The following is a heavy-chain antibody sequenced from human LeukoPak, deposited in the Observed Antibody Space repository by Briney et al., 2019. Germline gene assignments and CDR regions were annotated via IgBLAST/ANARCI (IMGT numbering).Heavy chain of an antibody. CDR1: GGSISSGSYY. Sequence: PSETLSLTCTVSGGSISSGSYYWSWIRQPAGKGLEWIGRIYTSGSTNYNPSLKSRVTISVDTSKNQFSLKLSSVTAADTAVYYCARAYYDFWSAPGLDAFDIWGQGTMVTVSS. D-gene: IGHD3-3*01. CDR2: IYTSGST. J-gene: IGHJ3*02. V-gene: IGHV4-61*02. CDR3: ARAYYDFWSAPGLDAFDI.